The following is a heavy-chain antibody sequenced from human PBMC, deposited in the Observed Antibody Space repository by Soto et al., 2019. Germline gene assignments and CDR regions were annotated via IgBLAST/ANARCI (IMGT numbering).Heavy chain of an antibody. D-gene: IGHD4-17*01. CDR2: ISYDGSNK. J-gene: IGHJ4*02. CDR1: GFTFSSYA. CDR3: ASLGYGDPAVSVDY. V-gene: IGHV3-30-3*01. Sequence: QVQLVESGGGVVQPGRSLRLSCAASGFTFSSYAMHWVRQAPGKGLEWVAVISYDGSNKYYADSVKGRFTISRDNSKNTLYLQMNSLRAEDTAVYYCASLGYGDPAVSVDYWGQGTLVTVAS.